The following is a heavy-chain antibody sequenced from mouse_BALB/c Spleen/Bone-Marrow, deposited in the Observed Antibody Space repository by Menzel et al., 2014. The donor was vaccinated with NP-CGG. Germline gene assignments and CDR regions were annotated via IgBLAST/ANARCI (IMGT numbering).Heavy chain of an antibody. CDR2: IDPANGNT. Sequence: VQLQQSGAELVKPGASVKLSCTAFGFNIKDTYMHWVKQRPEQGLEWIGRIDPANGNTKYDPKFQGKATITADTSSNTAYLQLSSLASEDTAVYYCASYRYAWYFDDWGAGTTVTVSS. CDR1: GFNIKDTY. J-gene: IGHJ1*01. CDR3: ASYRYAWYFDD. D-gene: IGHD2-14*01. V-gene: IGHV14-3*02.